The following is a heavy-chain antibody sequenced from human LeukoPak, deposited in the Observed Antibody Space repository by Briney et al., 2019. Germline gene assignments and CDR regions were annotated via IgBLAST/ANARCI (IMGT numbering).Heavy chain of an antibody. CDR3: AKDYHYYGSGSYLTDY. CDR1: GFTFSSYA. Sequence: GGSLSLSCAASGFTFSSYAMSWVRQAPGKGLEWVSAISGSGGSTYYADSVKGRFTISRDNSKNTLYLQMNSLRAEDTAVYYCAKDYHYYGSGSYLTDYWGQGTLVTVSS. V-gene: IGHV3-23*01. J-gene: IGHJ4*01. CDR2: ISGSGGST. D-gene: IGHD3-10*01.